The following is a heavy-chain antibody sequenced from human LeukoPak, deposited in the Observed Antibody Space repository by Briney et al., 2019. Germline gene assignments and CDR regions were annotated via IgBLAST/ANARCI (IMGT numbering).Heavy chain of an antibody. J-gene: IGHJ4*02. CDR3: ARDGDCSSTSCYTFDY. CDR1: GYTFTGYY. Sequence: ASVKVSCKASGYTFTGYYMHWVRQAPGQGLEWMGWINPNSGGTNYAQKFQGWVTMTRDTSISTAYMELSRLRSDDTAVYYRARDGDCSSTSCYTFDYWGQGTLVTVSS. D-gene: IGHD2-2*02. CDR2: INPNSGGT. V-gene: IGHV1-2*04.